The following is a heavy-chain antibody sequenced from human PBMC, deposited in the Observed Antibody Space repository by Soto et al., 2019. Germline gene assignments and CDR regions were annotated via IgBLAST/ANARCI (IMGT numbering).Heavy chain of an antibody. J-gene: IGHJ4*02. V-gene: IGHV3-21*01. CDR2: ISSSSSYI. CDR3: ARVKVVSSSWFDY. Sequence: GSLRLSCAASGFTFSSYSMNWVRQAPGKGLEWVSSISSSSSYIYYADSVKGRFTISRDNAKNSLYLQMNSLRVEDTAVYYCARVKVVSSSWFDYWGQGTLVTVSS. D-gene: IGHD6-13*01. CDR1: GFTFSSYS.